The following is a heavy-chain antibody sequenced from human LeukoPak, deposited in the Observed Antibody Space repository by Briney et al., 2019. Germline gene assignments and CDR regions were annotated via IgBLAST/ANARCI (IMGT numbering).Heavy chain of an antibody. CDR1: GYSFTSYW. V-gene: IGHV5-51*01. J-gene: IGHJ4*02. CDR3: ARRLAWQTFDY. Sequence: GESLKISCKGSGYSFTSYWIGWVRPLPGKGLEWMGIIYPRDSDTRYSPSFEGQVTISADKSISTAYLQLSSLKASDTAMYYCARRLAWQTFDYWGQGTLVTVSS. CDR2: IYPRDSDT. D-gene: IGHD5-12*01.